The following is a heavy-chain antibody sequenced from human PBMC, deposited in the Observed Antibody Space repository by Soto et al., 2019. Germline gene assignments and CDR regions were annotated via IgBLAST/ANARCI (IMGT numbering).Heavy chain of an antibody. CDR3: AREQSVGWRDGEGMDV. V-gene: IGHV1-69*06. Sequence: QVQLVQSGAEVKKPGSSVKVSCKASGGTFSSYAISWVRQAPGQGLEWMGGLIPIFGTANYAQKFQGRVTITADKSTSKAYMELSSLRSEDTAVYYCAREQSVGWRDGEGMDVWGQGTTVTVSS. D-gene: IGHD1-26*01. CDR2: LIPIFGTA. CDR1: GGTFSSYA. J-gene: IGHJ6*02.